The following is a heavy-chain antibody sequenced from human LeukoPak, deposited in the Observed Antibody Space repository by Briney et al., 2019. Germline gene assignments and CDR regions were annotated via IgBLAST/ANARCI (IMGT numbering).Heavy chain of an antibody. CDR1: GGSINSYY. J-gene: IGHJ4*02. Sequence: SETLSLTCNVSGGSINSYYWSWIRQRAEKGLEWIGRIYTSGSTSYNPSLKSRVTISVDKSKNQFSLKLSSVTAADTAVYYCARVSLYYYADYWGQGTLVTVSS. V-gene: IGHV4-4*07. CDR2: IYTSGST. CDR3: ARVSLYYYADY. D-gene: IGHD3-10*01.